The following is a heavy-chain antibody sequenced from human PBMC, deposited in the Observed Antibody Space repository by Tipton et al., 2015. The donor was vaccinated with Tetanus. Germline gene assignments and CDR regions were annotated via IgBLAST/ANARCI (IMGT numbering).Heavy chain of an antibody. CDR1: GFTFSDYY. CDR2: ISSSGSTI. CDR3: ARSESRIAPRIPWGMDI. J-gene: IGHJ6*02. D-gene: IGHD6-6*01. Sequence: SLRLSCAASGFTFSDYYMSWIRQAPGKGLEWVSYISSSGSTIYYADSVKGRFTISRDNSKNTLYLQMNSLSAEDTAVYYCARSESRIAPRIPWGMDIWGQGTTVTVSS. V-gene: IGHV3-11*04.